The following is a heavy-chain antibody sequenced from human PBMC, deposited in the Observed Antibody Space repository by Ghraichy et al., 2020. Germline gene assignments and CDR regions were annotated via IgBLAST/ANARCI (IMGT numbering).Heavy chain of an antibody. D-gene: IGHD1-7*01. CDR2: IIPILGIA. CDR1: GGTFSSYT. CDR3: ARGIPETGTTSQFDY. Sequence: SVKVSCKASGGTFSSYTISWVRQAPGQGLEWMGRIIPILGIANYAQKFQGRVTITADKSTSTVYMELSSLRSEDTAVYYCARGIPETGTTSQFDYWGQGTLVTVSS. V-gene: IGHV1-69*02. J-gene: IGHJ4*02.